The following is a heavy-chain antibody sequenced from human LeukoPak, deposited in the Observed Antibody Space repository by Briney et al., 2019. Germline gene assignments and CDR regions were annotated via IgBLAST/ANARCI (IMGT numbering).Heavy chain of an antibody. CDR1: GGSIGSSSYY. D-gene: IGHD4-17*01. CDR3: ARDGLTMTTVTPMDP. CDR2: IYYSGST. J-gene: IGHJ5*02. V-gene: IGHV4-39*07. Sequence: SETLSLTCTVSGGSIGSSSYYWGWIRQPPGKGLEWIGSIYYSGSTYYNPSLKSRVTISVDTSKNQFSQKLSSVTAADTAVYYCARDGLTMTTVTPMDPWGQGTLVTVSS.